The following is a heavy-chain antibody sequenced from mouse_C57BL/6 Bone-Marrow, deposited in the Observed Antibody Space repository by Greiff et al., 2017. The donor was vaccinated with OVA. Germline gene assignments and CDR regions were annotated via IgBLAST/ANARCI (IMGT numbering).Heavy chain of an antibody. D-gene: IGHD2-4*01. CDR1: GYTFTSYT. CDR2: INPSSGYT. J-gene: IGHJ2*01. Sequence: VQLQQSGAELARPGASVKMSCKASGYTFTSYTMHWVKQRPGQGLEWIGYINPSSGYTKYNQKFKDKATLTADKSSSTAYMQLSSLTSEDSAVYYCARGLRRRYFDYWGQGTTLTVSS. V-gene: IGHV1-4*01. CDR3: ARGLRRRYFDY.